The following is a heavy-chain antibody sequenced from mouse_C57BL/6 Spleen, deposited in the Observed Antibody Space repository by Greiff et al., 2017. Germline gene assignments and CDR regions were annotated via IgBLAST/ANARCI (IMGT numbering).Heavy chain of an antibody. CDR2: ISSGSSTI. D-gene: IGHD1-1*01. CDR1: GFTFSDYG. J-gene: IGHJ1*03. Sequence: EVKLMESGGGLVKPGGSLKLSCAASGFTFSDYGMHWVRQAPEKGLEWVAYISSGSSTIYYADTVKGRFTISRDNAKNTLFLQMTSLRSEDTAMYYCARHGSSYYWYFDVWGTGTTVTVSS. CDR3: ARHGSSYYWYFDV. V-gene: IGHV5-17*01.